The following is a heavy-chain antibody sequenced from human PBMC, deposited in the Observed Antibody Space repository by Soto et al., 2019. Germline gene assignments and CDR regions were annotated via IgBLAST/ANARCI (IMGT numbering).Heavy chain of an antibody. D-gene: IGHD6-6*01. J-gene: IGHJ4*02. CDR1: GITFSNAW. CDR2: IKSKIDGGTT. CDR3: TTGRYSSSLYFDS. V-gene: IGHV3-15*01. Sequence: EVQLVESGGGLVKPGWSLRVSCAASGITFSNAWMTWVRQAPGKGLEWVGRIKSKIDGGTTDYGVPVKGRFTISRDDSKNTLYLQMNSLKTEDTAVYYCTTGRYSSSLYFDSWGQGTLVTVSS.